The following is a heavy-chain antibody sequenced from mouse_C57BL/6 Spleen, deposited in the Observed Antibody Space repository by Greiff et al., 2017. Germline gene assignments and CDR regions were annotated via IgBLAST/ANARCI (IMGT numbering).Heavy chain of an antibody. CDR1: GYTFTGYW. CDR3: ARYYDYDGSWFAY. Sequence: QVQLKQSGAELMKPGASVKLSCKATGYTFTGYWIEWVKQRPGHGLEWIGEILPGSGSTNYNEKFKGKATFTADTSSNTAYMQISSLTTGDSAIYYCARYYDYDGSWFAYWGQGTLVTVSA. D-gene: IGHD2-4*01. J-gene: IGHJ3*01. V-gene: IGHV1-9*01. CDR2: ILPGSGST.